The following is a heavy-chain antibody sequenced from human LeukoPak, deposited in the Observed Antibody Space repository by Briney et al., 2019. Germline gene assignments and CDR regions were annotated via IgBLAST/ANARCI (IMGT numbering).Heavy chain of an antibody. CDR3: VKAIRPFNSGNYYSCLDY. V-gene: IGHV3-53*01. Sequence: PGGSLRLSCAASGFTVNSNYIHWVRQTPGKGLEWVSTISDNAYYADSVKGRFTISRDNSKNTLHLQMNSLRAEDTALYYCVKAIRPFNSGNYYSCLDYWGQGSLVTVSS. D-gene: IGHD3-22*01. J-gene: IGHJ4*02. CDR1: GFTVNSNY. CDR2: ISDNA.